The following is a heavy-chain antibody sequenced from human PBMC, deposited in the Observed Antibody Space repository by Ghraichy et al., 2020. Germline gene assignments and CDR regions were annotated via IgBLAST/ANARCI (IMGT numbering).Heavy chain of an antibody. CDR2: IYPGDSDT. D-gene: IGHD3-3*01. V-gene: IGHV5-51*01. CDR3: ARGRPSITIFGVADY. Sequence: GESLNISCKGSGYSFTSYWIGWVRQMPGKGLEWMGIIYPGDSDTRYSPSFQGQVTISADKSISTAYLQWSSLKASDTAMYYCARGRPSITIFGVADYWGQGTLVTVSS. CDR1: GYSFTSYW. J-gene: IGHJ4*02.